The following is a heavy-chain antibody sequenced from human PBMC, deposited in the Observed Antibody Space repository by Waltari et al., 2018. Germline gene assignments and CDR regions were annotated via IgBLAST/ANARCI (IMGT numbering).Heavy chain of an antibody. Sequence: EWLALIYWDDDKRYSPSLKTRLTITKDTSKNQVVLTMTNMDPVDTATYYCAHRLYDFWSGYSDAFHIWGQGTMVTVSS. D-gene: IGHD3-3*01. V-gene: IGHV2-5*02. CDR3: AHRLYDFWSGYSDAFHI. CDR2: IYWDDDK. J-gene: IGHJ3*02.